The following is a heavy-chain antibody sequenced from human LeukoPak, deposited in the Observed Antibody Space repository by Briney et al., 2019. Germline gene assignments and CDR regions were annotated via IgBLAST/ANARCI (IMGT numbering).Heavy chain of an antibody. J-gene: IGHJ5*02. Sequence: SQTLSLTCTISGGSISSGGYYWSWIRQHPGKGLEWIGYIYYSGSTYYNPSLKSRVTTSVDTSKNQFSLKLSSVTAADTAVYYCARGITIFGVVTNEYNWFDHWGQGTLVTVSS. V-gene: IGHV4-31*03. CDR3: ARGITIFGVVTNEYNWFDH. CDR2: IYYSGST. CDR1: GGSISSGGYY. D-gene: IGHD3-3*01.